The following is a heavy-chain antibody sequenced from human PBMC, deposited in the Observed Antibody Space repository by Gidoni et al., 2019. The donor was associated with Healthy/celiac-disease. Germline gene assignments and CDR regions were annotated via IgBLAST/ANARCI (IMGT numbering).Heavy chain of an antibody. CDR3: AKDCLVWDYYGMDV. CDR2: ISYDGSNK. D-gene: IGHD3-9*01. V-gene: IGHV3-30*18. J-gene: IGHJ6*02. Sequence: QVQLVESGGGVVQPGRSLRLSCAASGFTFSSYGMHWVRQAPGKGLEWVAVISYDGSNKYYADSVKGRFTISRDNSKNTLYLQMNSLRAEDTAVYYCAKDCLVWDYYGMDVWGQGTTVTVSS. CDR1: GFTFSSYG.